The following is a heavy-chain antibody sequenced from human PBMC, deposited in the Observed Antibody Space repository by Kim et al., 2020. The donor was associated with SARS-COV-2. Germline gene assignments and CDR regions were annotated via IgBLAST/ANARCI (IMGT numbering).Heavy chain of an antibody. CDR2: INPNSGGT. Sequence: ASVKVSCKASGYTFTGYYMHWVRQAPGQGLEWMGRINPNSGGTNYAQKFQGRVTMTRDTSISTAYMELSRLRSDDTAVYYCARNRYATYYYDSSGSSSTSVLDYWGQGTLVTVSS. CDR3: ARNRYATYYYDSSGSSSTSVLDY. J-gene: IGHJ4*02. CDR1: GYTFTGYY. V-gene: IGHV1-2*06. D-gene: IGHD3-22*01.